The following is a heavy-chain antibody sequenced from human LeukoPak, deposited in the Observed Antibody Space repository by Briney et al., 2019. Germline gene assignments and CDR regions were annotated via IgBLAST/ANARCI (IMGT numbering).Heavy chain of an antibody. V-gene: IGHV3-11*04. Sequence: GGSLRLSCAASGFTFSDYYMSWIRQAPGKGLEWVSYISSSGSTIYYADSVKGRFTISRDNAKNSLYLQMNSLRAEDTAVYYCAREDLYYDSSGYYYVGYFQHWGQGTLVTVSS. D-gene: IGHD3-22*01. CDR2: ISSSGSTI. CDR3: AREDLYYDSSGYYYVGYFQH. J-gene: IGHJ1*01. CDR1: GFTFSDYY.